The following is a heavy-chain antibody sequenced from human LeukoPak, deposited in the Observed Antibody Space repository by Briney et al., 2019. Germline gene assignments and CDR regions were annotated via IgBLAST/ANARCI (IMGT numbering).Heavy chain of an antibody. CDR3: ARDSAYSGWDDY. CDR2: ISSSSSYI. CDR1: GFTFSDHY. D-gene: IGHD6-19*01. J-gene: IGHJ4*02. Sequence: GGSLRLSCVGFGFTFSDHYMDWVRQAPGKGLEWVSSISSSSSYIYYADSVKGRFTISRDNAKNSLYLQMNSLRAEDTAVYYCARDSAYSGWDDYWGQGTLVTVSS. V-gene: IGHV3-21*01.